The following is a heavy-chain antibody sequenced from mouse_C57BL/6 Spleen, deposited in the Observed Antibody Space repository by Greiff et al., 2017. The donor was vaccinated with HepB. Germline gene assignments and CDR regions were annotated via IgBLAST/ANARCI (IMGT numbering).Heavy chain of an antibody. D-gene: IGHD1-1*01. Sequence: EVQLQQSVAELVRPGASVKLSCTASGFNIKDYYMHWVKQRPEQGLEWIGRIDPEDGDTEYAPKFQGKATMTADTSSNTAYLQLSSLTSEDTAVYYCTTAGFYYGSRDYAMDYWGQGTSVTVSS. CDR2: IDPEDGDT. V-gene: IGHV14-1*01. J-gene: IGHJ4*01. CDR1: GFNIKDYY. CDR3: TTAGFYYGSRDYAMDY.